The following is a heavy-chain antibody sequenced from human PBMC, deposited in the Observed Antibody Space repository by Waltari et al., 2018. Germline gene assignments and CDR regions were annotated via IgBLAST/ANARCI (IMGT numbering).Heavy chain of an antibody. V-gene: IGHV1-69*10. Sequence: QVQLVQSGAAVRKPGSSVKASCRTSGGIFSDYAINWVRQAPGQGLEWMGVIIPVLGTPTYAQKFQGRVTITADKTTNTAYMELTSLRSDDTAVYWCARDVPFASWGQGTLVTVSS. CDR2: IIPVLGTP. CDR1: GGIFSDYA. CDR3: ARDVPFAS. J-gene: IGHJ5*01.